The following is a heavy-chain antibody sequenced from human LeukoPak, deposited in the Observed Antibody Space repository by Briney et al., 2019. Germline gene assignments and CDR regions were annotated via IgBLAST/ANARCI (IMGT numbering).Heavy chain of an antibody. V-gene: IGHV4-59*01. J-gene: IGHJ6*03. D-gene: IGHD2-2*01. CDR2: IYYSGST. CDR3: ARGGITGYCSSTSCPKRGVYYYYMDV. Sequence: SETLSLTCTVSGGSISSYYWSWIRQPPGKGLEWIGYIYYSGSTNYNPSLKSRVTISADTSKNQFSLKLSSVTAADTAVYYCARGGITGYCSSTSCPKRGVYYYYMDVWGKGTTVTVSS. CDR1: GGSISSYY.